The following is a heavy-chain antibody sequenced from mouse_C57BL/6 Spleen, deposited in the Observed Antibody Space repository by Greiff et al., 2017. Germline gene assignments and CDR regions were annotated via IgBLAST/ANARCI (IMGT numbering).Heavy chain of an antibody. CDR1: GYTFTGYT. CDR2: INPSSGYT. CDR3: AILYDYDA. V-gene: IGHV1-4*01. J-gene: IGHJ4*01. D-gene: IGHD2-4*01. Sequence: QVQLQQSGAELARPGASVKMSCKASGYTFTGYTMHWVKQRPGQGLEWIGYINPSSGYTKYNQKFKDKATLTADKSSSTAYMQLSSLTSEDSAVYYCAILYDYDAWGQGTSVTVSS.